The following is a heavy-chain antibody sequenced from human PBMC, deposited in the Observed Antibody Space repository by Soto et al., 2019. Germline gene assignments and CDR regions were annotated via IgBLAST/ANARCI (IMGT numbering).Heavy chain of an antibody. CDR3: ATFIPKNDYGDYEYAFDI. CDR1: GYSISSGYY. CDR2: IYHSGST. D-gene: IGHD4-17*01. Sequence: SETLSLTCTVSGYSISSGYYWGWIRQPPGKGLEWIGSIYHSGSTYYNPSLKSRVTISVDTSKNQFSLKLSSETAADTAVYYCATFIPKNDYGDYEYAFDIWGQGTMVTVSS. V-gene: IGHV4-38-2*02. J-gene: IGHJ3*02.